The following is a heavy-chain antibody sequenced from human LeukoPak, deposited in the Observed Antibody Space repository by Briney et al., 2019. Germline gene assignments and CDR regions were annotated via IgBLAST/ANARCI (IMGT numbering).Heavy chain of an antibody. J-gene: IGHJ4*02. CDR1: GYTFTGYY. CDR3: ARGRGYSYGRARGYYFDY. CDR2: MNPNSGNT. D-gene: IGHD5-18*01. Sequence: ASVKVSCKASGYTFTGYYMHWVRQAPGQGLEWMGWMNPNSGNTGYAQKFQGRVTMTRNTSISTAYMELSSLRSEDTAVYYCARGRGYSYGRARGYYFDYWGQGTLVTVSS. V-gene: IGHV1-8*02.